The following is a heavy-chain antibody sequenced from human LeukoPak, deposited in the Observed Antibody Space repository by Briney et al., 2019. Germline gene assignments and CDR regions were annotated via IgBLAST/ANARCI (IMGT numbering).Heavy chain of an antibody. CDR2: IYTSGST. CDR3: ARLVFDSSGNYYYYMDV. J-gene: IGHJ6*03. CDR1: GGSISSYY. V-gene: IGHV4-4*09. Sequence: PSETLSLTCTVSGGSISSYYWSWIRQPPGKGLEWIGYIYTSGSTNYNPSLKSRVTISVDTSKNQFSLKLSSVTAADTAVYYCARLVFDSSGNYYYYMDVWGKGTTVTVSS. D-gene: IGHD3-22*01.